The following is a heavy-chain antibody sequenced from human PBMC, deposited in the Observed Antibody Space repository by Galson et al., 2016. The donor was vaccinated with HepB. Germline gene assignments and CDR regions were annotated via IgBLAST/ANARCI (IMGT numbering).Heavy chain of an antibody. CDR3: TTYTKI. Sequence: SLRLSCAVSGLTFRNFWMSWARQAPGKGLEWVGRIKSKTVGGTADYVAPVKGRFTISRDDSKNTFYLQMNSLSTEDTAVYYCTTYTKIWGQGTLVTVSS. V-gene: IGHV3-15*01. CDR1: GLTFRNFW. J-gene: IGHJ4*02. CDR2: IKSKTVGGTA. D-gene: IGHD3-22*01.